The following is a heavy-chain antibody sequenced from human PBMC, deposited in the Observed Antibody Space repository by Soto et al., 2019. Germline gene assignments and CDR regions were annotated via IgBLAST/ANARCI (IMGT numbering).Heavy chain of an antibody. J-gene: IGHJ6*02. CDR1: GFTFSSYG. V-gene: IGHV3-30*18. CDR2: ISYDGSNK. Sequence: QVQLVESGGGGVQPGRSLRLSCAASGFTFSSYGMHWVRQAPGKGLEWVAVISYDGSNKYYADSVKGRFTISRDNSKNTLYLQMNSLRAEDTAVYYCAKGEGYHYYYYGMDVWGQGTTVTVSS. CDR3: AKGEGYHYYYYGMDV. D-gene: IGHD5-12*01.